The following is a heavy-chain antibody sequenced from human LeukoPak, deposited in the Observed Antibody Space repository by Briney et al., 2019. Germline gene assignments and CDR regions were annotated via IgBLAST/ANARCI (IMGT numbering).Heavy chain of an antibody. CDR1: GYTFTGYY. D-gene: IGHD4-17*01. V-gene: IGHV1-2*06. CDR2: INPNSGGT. Sequence: ASVKLSCKASGYTFTGYYMHWVRQAPGQGLEWMGRINPNSGGTNYAQKFQGRVTMTRHTSISTAYRELSRLRSDDTAVYYCASTQGDYGDYFDYWGQGTLVTVSS. CDR3: ASTQGDYGDYFDY. J-gene: IGHJ4*02.